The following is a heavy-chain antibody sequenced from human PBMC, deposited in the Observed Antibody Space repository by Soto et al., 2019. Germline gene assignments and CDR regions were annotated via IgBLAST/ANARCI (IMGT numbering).Heavy chain of an antibody. Sequence: QVQLRESGPGLVKSSETLSLTCTVSGASIRSYYWTWIRQPPGKGLEWIGYISYSGSTNYNPSLKSRVTISVDTSKSQFSLKLSSVTAADTAVYYCARPWTTRNYDNSYFDLWGRGTLVSVSS. CDR2: ISYSGST. D-gene: IGHD3-22*01. CDR3: ARPWTTRNYDNSYFDL. J-gene: IGHJ2*01. CDR1: GASIRSYY. V-gene: IGHV4-59*01.